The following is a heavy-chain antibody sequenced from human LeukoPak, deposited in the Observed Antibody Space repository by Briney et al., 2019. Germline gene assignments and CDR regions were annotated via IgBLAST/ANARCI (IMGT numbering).Heavy chain of an antibody. J-gene: IGHJ6*02. Sequence: GASVKVSCTASGYTFTSYDISRVRQATGQGLEWMGWMNPNSGNTGYAQKFQGRVTMTRNTSISTAYMELSSLRSEDTAVYYCARPLTINHYYGMDVWGQGTTVTVSS. CDR3: ARPLTINHYYGMDV. D-gene: IGHD1-14*01. V-gene: IGHV1-8*01. CDR1: GYTFTSYD. CDR2: MNPNSGNT.